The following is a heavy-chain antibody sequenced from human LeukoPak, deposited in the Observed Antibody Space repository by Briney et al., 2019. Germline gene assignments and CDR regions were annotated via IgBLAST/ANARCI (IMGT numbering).Heavy chain of an antibody. V-gene: IGHV3-9*01. J-gene: IGHJ3*02. D-gene: IGHD1-26*01. CDR1: GFSFEDYA. CDR3: AKTKGQWEQAAKDAFDI. CDR2: ISWNSVRI. Sequence: PGGSLRLSSAASGFSFEDYAMNWVRQAPGKGLEWVSVISWNSVRIDYADYVKGRFTISRDNAKNSLYLQMNSLRVEDTALYYCAKTKGQWEQAAKDAFDIWGQGTMVTVSS.